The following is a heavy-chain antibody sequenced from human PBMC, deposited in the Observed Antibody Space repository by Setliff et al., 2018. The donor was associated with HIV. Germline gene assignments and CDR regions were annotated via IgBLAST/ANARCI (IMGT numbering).Heavy chain of an antibody. D-gene: IGHD3-22*01. CDR3: ARAGNYYHSRGYSDDAFDI. CDR1: GYSFTNYW. V-gene: IGHV5-51*01. J-gene: IGHJ3*02. CDR2: ISPGDSDT. Sequence: GESLKISCKASGYSFTNYWIGWVRQMPGKGLEWVGIISPGDSDTRYSPSFQGQVTISADKSISTAFLQWNSLKASDTAMYYCARAGNYYHSRGYSDDAFDIWGQGTMVTVSS.